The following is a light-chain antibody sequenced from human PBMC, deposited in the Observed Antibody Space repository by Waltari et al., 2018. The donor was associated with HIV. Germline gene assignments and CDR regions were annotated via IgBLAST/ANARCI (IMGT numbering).Light chain of an antibody. V-gene: IGLV1-44*01. CDR2: SYG. Sequence: QSVLNQSPSASGTPGQRVIISCSGSSSNIGSNTVTWYQQFPGTAPKLLIYSYGQRPSGVPERLSGSKSATSASLAISGLRSEDEADYDCATWDDSLNAWGFGGGTKLTVL. CDR3: ATWDDSLNAWG. J-gene: IGLJ3*02. CDR1: SSNIGSNT.